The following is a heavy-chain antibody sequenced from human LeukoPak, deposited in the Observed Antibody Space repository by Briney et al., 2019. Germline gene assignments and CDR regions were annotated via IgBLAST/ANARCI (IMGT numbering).Heavy chain of an antibody. V-gene: IGHV3-33*01. Sequence: GRSLRLSCAASGFTFSSYGMHWVRQAPGKGLEWVALIWYDGRNKYYADSVKGRFTISRDNSKNTLFLQMNILRAEDTAVYYCARDMEQWLVQDWYFDLWGRGTLVTVSS. D-gene: IGHD6-19*01. CDR3: ARDMEQWLVQDWYFDL. J-gene: IGHJ2*01. CDR2: IWYDGRNK. CDR1: GFTFSSYG.